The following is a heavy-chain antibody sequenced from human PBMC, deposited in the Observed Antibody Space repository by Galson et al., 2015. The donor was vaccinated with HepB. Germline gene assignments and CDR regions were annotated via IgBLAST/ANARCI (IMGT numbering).Heavy chain of an antibody. Sequence: CAISGDSVSNNNAAWNWIRQSPSRGLEWLGRTYYRARWYSDYAVSVRSRIIINADTSKNQFSLQLNSVTPEDTAVYYCARGARGVNVGSANYYGMDVWGQGTTVTVSS. J-gene: IGHJ6*02. CDR1: GDSVSNNNAA. CDR2: TYYRARWYS. D-gene: IGHD4/OR15-4a*01. V-gene: IGHV6-1*01. CDR3: ARGARGVNVGSANYYGMDV.